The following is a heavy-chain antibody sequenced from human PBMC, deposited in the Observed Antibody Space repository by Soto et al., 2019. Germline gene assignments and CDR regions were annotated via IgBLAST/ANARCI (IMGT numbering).Heavy chain of an antibody. CDR1: GFTFTNYW. CDR2: IDGVGTGT. V-gene: IGHV3-74*01. Sequence: LRLSCAASGFTFTNYWMHWVRQVPGKGLVWVSRIDGVGTGTSYSDSVRGRFTISRDNAENTLYPQMNSLRAEDTAVYYCAKAPPSYTDYYFDYWGQGTLVTVSS. D-gene: IGHD3-16*01. J-gene: IGHJ4*02. CDR3: AKAPPSYTDYYFDY.